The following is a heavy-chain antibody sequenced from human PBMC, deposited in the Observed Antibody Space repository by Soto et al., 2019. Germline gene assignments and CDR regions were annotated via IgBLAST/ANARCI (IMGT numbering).Heavy chain of an antibody. CDR3: ALYDFWSGPLTFDI. Sequence: SETLSLTCAVYGGSFSGYYWSWIRQPPGKGLEWIGEINHSGSTNYNPSLKSRVTISVDTSKNQFSLKPSSVTAADTAVYYCALYDFWSGPLTFDIWGQGTMVTVSS. CDR2: INHSGST. CDR1: GGSFSGYY. D-gene: IGHD3-3*01. J-gene: IGHJ3*02. V-gene: IGHV4-34*01.